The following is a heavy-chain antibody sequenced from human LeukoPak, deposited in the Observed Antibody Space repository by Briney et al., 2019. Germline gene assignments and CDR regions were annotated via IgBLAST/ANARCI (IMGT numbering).Heavy chain of an antibody. D-gene: IGHD3-10*01. CDR3: ARDRGLIKTPNFDY. Sequence: ASVKVSCKASGYTFTSYYMHWVRQAPGQGLEWMGWISAYNGNTNYAQKLQGRVTMTTDTSTSTAYMELRSLRSDDTAVYYCARDRGLIKTPNFDYWGQGTLVTVSS. CDR2: ISAYNGNT. V-gene: IGHV1-18*04. J-gene: IGHJ4*02. CDR1: GYTFTSYY.